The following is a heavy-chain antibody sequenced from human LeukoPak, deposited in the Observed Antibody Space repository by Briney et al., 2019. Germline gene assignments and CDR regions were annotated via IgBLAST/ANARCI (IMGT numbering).Heavy chain of an antibody. CDR2: INHSGST. Sequence: GSLRLSCAASGFTFSSDAVRWVRQPPGKGLEWIGEINHSGSTSYNPSLKSRVTISVDTSKNQFSLKVTSVTAADTAVYYCARRRIAAAGRRSAFEIWGQGTMVTVSS. V-gene: IGHV4-34*01. D-gene: IGHD6-13*01. J-gene: IGHJ3*02. CDR3: ARRRIAAAGRRSAFEI. CDR1: GFTFSSDA.